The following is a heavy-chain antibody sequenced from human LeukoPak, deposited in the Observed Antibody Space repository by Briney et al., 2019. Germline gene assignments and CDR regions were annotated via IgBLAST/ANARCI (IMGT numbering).Heavy chain of an antibody. CDR2: IYYSGST. D-gene: IGHD4-17*01. CDR3: ARGWTPRYGDYAYFDY. V-gene: IGHV4-31*03. CDR1: GGSISSGAYY. J-gene: IGHJ4*02. Sequence: PSQTLSLTCTVSGGSISSGAYYWSWIRQHPGKGLEWIAYIYYSGSTYYNPSLKSRVTISVDTSKNQFSLKLSSVTAADTAVYYCARGWTPRYGDYAYFDYWGQGSLVTVSS.